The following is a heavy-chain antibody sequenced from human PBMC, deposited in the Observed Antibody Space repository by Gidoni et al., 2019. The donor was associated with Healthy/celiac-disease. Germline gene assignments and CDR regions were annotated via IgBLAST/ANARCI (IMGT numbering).Heavy chain of an antibody. J-gene: IGHJ6*02. Sequence: QVQLQESGPGLVKPSETLSLTCTVSGGSISSYYWSWIRQPPGKGLEWIGYIYYSGSTNYNPSLKSRVTISVDTSKNQFSLKLSSVTAADTAVYYCARVDPRTYYYYGMDVWGQGTTVTVSS. CDR2: IYYSGST. CDR1: GGSISSYY. V-gene: IGHV4-59*01. CDR3: ARVDPRTYYYYGMDV.